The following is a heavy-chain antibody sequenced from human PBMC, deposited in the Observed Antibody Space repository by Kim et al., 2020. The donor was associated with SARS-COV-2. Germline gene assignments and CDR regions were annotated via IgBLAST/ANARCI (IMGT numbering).Heavy chain of an antibody. V-gene: IGHV1-69*01. Sequence: FGTANYAQKFQGRVTITADESTSTAYMELSSLRSEDTAVYYCARNYGMDVWGQGTTVTVSS. J-gene: IGHJ6*02. CDR2: FGTA. CDR3: ARNYGMDV.